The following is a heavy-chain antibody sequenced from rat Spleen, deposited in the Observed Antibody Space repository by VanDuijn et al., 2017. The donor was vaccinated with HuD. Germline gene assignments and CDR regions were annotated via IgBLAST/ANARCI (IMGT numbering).Heavy chain of an antibody. CDR2: IRTGGGDT. V-gene: IGHV5-25*01. D-gene: IGHD1-11*01. CDR1: GFSFSMYY. CDR3: ARHRNYGGIPFDY. J-gene: IGHJ2*01. Sequence: EVQLVESGGGQVQPGRSLKLSCVASGFSFSMYYMAWVRQAPTKGLEWVASIRTGGGDTYYRDSVRGRFTLSRDNAKSTLYLQMDSLRSEDTATYYCARHRNYGGIPFDYWGQGVMVTVSS.